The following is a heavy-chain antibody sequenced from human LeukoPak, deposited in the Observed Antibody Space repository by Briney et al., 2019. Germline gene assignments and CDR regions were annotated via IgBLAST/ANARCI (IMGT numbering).Heavy chain of an antibody. CDR1: GGSFSGSY. CDR2: INHSGST. CDR3: ARDGYCSSTTCFDY. Sequence: PSETLSLTCAVYGGSFSGSYWSWIRQPPGKGLEWIGEINHSGSTNYNPSLKSRVTISVDTSKNQFSLRLNSVTAADTAVYYCARDGYCSSTTCFDYWGQGTLVTVSS. V-gene: IGHV4-34*01. D-gene: IGHD2-2*03. J-gene: IGHJ4*02.